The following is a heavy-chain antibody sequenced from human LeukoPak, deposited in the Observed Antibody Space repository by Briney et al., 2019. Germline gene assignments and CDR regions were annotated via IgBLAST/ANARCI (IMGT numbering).Heavy chain of an antibody. CDR3: ARDMGSSGYWGAFDI. V-gene: IGHV4-39*07. Sequence: SETLSLTCTVSGGSISSGGYYWSWIRQPPGKGLGWIGEINHSGSTNYNPSLKSRVTISVDTSKNQFSLKLSSVTAADTAVYYCARDMGSSGYWGAFDIWGQGTMVTVSS. J-gene: IGHJ3*02. CDR2: INHSGST. D-gene: IGHD3-22*01. CDR1: GGSISSGGYY.